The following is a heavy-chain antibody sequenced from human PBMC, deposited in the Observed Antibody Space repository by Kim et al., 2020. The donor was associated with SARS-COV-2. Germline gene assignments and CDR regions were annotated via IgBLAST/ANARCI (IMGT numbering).Heavy chain of an antibody. J-gene: IGHJ5*02. CDR3: ARTLTMSFPLNWFDP. CDR2: IYPGDSDT. CDR1: GYSFTSYW. V-gene: IGHV5-51*01. Sequence: GESLKISCKGSGYSFTSYWIGWVRQMPGKGLEWMGIIYPGDSDTRYSPSFQGQVTISADKSISTAYLQWSSLKASDTAMYYFARTLTMSFPLNWFDPWGQGTLVTVSS. D-gene: IGHD3-10*01.